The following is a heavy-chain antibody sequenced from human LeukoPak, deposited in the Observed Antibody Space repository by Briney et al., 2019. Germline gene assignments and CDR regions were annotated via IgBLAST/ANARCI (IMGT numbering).Heavy chain of an antibody. CDR1: GFTFSNYA. CDR3: ARDLGSSGPLDAFYI. CDR2: ILATDGRT. Sequence: GGSLRLSCAASGFTFSNYAMRWVRQVPGKGLEWVSCILATDGRTYYADSVKGRFTISRDNSKNTLYLQMNSLRAEDTAIYHCARDLGSSGPLDAFYIWGQGTMVTVSS. J-gene: IGHJ3*02. V-gene: IGHV3-23*01. D-gene: IGHD6-19*01.